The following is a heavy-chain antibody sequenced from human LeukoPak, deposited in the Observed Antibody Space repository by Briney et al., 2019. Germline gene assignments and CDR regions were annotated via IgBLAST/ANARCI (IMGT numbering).Heavy chain of an antibody. V-gene: IGHV1-69*05. CDR3: ARSARDYYYYYMDV. CDR1: GGTFSSYA. Sequence: ASVQVSCKASGGTFSSYAISWVRQAPGQGLEWLAGIIPIFGTANYAQKFQGRVTITTDESMSTAYMELSSLRSEDTAVYYCARSARDYYYYYMDVWGKGTTVTVSS. CDR2: IIPIFGTA. J-gene: IGHJ6*03.